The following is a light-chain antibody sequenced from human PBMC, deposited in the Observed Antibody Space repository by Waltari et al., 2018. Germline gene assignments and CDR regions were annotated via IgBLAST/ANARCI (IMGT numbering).Light chain of an antibody. CDR1: QSVNSNY. V-gene: IGKV3-20*01. J-gene: IGKJ1*01. CDR2: AAS. Sequence: DIVLTQSPGTLSLSPGERATLSCRASQSVNSNYLAWYQQKVGQAPRLLISAASSRATGIPDRFSGSGSGTDFTLTISRLEPEDFAVYYCQQSRTSPWKFGQGTKVEIK. CDR3: QQSRTSPWK.